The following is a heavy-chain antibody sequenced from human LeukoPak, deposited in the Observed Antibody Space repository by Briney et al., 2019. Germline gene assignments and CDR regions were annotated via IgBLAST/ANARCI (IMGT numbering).Heavy chain of an antibody. CDR1: GYNFTSYW. V-gene: IGHV5-51*01. Sequence: GESLKISCEASGYNFTSYWIAWVRQMPGKGLECMGIIYPGDSDTRYSPSFQGQVTISADRSISTAYLQWSSLKASDTAMYYCARHGGYSYGYAVAYWGQGTLVTVSS. D-gene: IGHD5-18*01. J-gene: IGHJ4*02. CDR2: IYPGDSDT. CDR3: ARHGGYSYGYAVAY.